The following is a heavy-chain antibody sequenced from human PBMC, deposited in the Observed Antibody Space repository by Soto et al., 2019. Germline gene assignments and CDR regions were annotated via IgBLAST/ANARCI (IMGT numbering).Heavy chain of an antibody. CDR2: ISYDGSNK. CDR1: GCTFSSYG. CDR3: AKEEEWLALDY. V-gene: IGHV3-30*18. D-gene: IGHD6-19*01. J-gene: IGHJ4*02. Sequence: PGGSLRLSCAASGCTFSSYGMHWVRQAPGKGLEWVAVISYDGSNKYYADSVKGRFTISRDNSKNTLYLQMNSLRAEDTAVYYCAKEEEWLALDYWGQGTLVTVSS.